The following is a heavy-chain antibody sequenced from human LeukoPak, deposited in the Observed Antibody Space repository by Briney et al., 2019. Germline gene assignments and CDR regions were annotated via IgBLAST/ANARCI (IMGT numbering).Heavy chain of an antibody. CDR3: ATSGGSYWS. V-gene: IGHV3-30*04. D-gene: IGHD1-26*01. CDR2: ISYDGTNK. J-gene: IGHJ5*02. CDR1: GFTLSIHA. Sequence: GGSLRLSCAASGFTLSIHAMHWVRQAPGKGLEWVAVISYDGTNKDYTDSVKGRFTISRENSKNTLYLQINSLRAEDTAVYYCATSGGSYWSWGQGTLVTVSS.